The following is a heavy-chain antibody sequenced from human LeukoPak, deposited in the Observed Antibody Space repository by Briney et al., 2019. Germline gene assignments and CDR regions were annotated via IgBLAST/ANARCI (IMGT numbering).Heavy chain of an antibody. J-gene: IGHJ2*01. CDR2: MFPGDSDT. V-gene: IGHV5-51*01. CDR1: GYSFTSYW. CDR3: ARGPSMGYFDL. Sequence: GESLKISCKGSGYSFTSYWIGWVRQMPGKGLGWRGIMFPGDSDTRYSPSFQGQATISADKSISTAALQWSSLKASDTAMYYCARGPSMGYFDLWGRGTLVTVSS.